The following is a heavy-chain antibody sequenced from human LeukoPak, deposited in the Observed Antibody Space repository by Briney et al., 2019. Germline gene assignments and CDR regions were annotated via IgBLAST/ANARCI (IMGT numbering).Heavy chain of an antibody. D-gene: IGHD3-9*01. Sequence: ASVKVSCKASGYTFTGYYMHWVRQAPGQGLEWMGWINPNSGGTNYAQKFQGRVTMTRNTSISTAYMELSSLRSEDTAVYYCARGGLEYDILTGYSWGLGYWGQGTLVTVSS. J-gene: IGHJ4*02. CDR3: ARGGLEYDILTGYSWGLGY. V-gene: IGHV1-2*02. CDR2: INPNSGGT. CDR1: GYTFTGYY.